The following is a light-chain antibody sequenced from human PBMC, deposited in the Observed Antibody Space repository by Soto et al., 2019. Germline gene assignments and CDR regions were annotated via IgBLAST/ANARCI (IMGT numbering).Light chain of an antibody. CDR2: AAS. Sequence: DVQMTQYPSSVSASVGDRVTITCRASQGIGRWLAWYQQRPGKAPRFLIYAASSLQGGYPSRFSGSGSGTDFTLTISNLQPEDFATYFCQQGDSFPVTFGQGTRLEMK. V-gene: IGKV1D-12*01. CDR1: QGIGRW. J-gene: IGKJ5*01. CDR3: QQGDSFPVT.